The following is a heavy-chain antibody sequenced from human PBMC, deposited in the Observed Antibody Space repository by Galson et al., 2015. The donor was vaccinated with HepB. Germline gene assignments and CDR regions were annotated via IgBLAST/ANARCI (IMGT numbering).Heavy chain of an antibody. J-gene: IGHJ4*02. CDR1: GYTFTGYY. D-gene: IGHD2-15*01. V-gene: IGHV1-2*06. CDR3: ARSDCSGGSCYPTFDY. CDR2: INPNSGGT. Sequence: SVKVSCKASGYTFTGYYMHWVRQAPGQGLEWMGRINPNSGGTNYAQKFQGRVTMTRDTSISTAYMELSRLRSDDTAVYYCARSDCSGGSCYPTFDYWGQGTLVAVSS.